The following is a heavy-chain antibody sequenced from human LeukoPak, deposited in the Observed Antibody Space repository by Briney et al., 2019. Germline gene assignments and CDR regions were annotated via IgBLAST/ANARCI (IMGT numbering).Heavy chain of an antibody. D-gene: IGHD6-6*01. CDR2: ISSSSSTI. V-gene: IGHV3-48*01. J-gene: IGHJ6*03. Sequence: GGSLRLSCAASGFTFSSYSMNWVRQAPGKGLEWVSYISSSSSTIYYADSVKGRFTISRDNAKNSLYLQMNSLRAEDTAVYYCASTIAARRVLHYYYYYYMDVWGKGTTVTVSS. CDR3: ASTIAARRVLHYYYYYYMDV. CDR1: GFTFSSYS.